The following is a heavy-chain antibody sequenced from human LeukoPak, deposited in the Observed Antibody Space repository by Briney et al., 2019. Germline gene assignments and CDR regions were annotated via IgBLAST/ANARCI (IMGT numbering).Heavy chain of an antibody. D-gene: IGHD5-12*01. CDR1: GFTFSSYS. CDR2: ISSSSSYI. CDR3: ARVGAMIGALNAFDI. Sequence: GGSLRLFCAASGFTFSSYSMNWVRQAPGKGLEWVSSISSSSSYIYYADSVKGRFTISRDNAKNSLYLQMNSLRAEDTAVYYCARVGAMIGALNAFDIWGQGTMVTASS. J-gene: IGHJ3*02. V-gene: IGHV3-21*01.